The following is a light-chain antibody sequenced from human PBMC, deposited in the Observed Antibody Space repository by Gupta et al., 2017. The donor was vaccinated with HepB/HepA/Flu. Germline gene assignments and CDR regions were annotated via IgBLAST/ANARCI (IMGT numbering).Light chain of an antibody. CDR1: QRISTY. V-gene: IGKV1-39*01. Sequence: DIQLTQSPSSLSAPVGDRVTITCRSSQRISTYLNWYQQKPGKAPKLLIYTASTLQSGVPSRFSGSGSGTDFTLTITNLQPEYLATYFCQQTYNTPFTFGPGAKVNIK. J-gene: IGKJ3*01. CDR2: TAS. CDR3: QQTYNTPFT.